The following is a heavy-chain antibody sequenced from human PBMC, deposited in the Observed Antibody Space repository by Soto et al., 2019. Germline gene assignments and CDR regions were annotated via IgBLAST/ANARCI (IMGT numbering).Heavy chain of an antibody. D-gene: IGHD4-17*01. V-gene: IGHV1-46*01. J-gene: IGHJ4*02. Sequence: AASVKVSCKASGYTFTSYYMHWVRQAPGQGLEWMGIINPSGGSTSYAQKFQGRVTMTRDTSTSTVYMELSSLRSEDTAVYYCVRDPAMTTASQGYYFDYWGQGTLVTVSS. CDR2: INPSGGST. CDR1: GYTFTSYY. CDR3: VRDPAMTTASQGYYFDY.